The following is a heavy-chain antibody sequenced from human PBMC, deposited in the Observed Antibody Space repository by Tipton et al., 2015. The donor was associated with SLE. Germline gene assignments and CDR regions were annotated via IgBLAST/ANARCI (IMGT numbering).Heavy chain of an antibody. CDR1: GVSISSHY. D-gene: IGHD6-6*01. CDR2: IHYSGST. CDR3: ARQRWGSSSRYYFDY. Sequence: TLSLTCTVSGVSISSHYWTWIRQPPGKGLEWIGYIHYSGSTSYNPSLKSRVTISVDTSNNHFSLKLTSVTAADTAVYYCARQRWGSSSRYYFDYWGQGTLVTVSS. J-gene: IGHJ4*02. V-gene: IGHV4-59*11.